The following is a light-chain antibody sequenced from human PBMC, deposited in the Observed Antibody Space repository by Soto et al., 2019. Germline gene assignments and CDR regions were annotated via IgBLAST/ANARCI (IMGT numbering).Light chain of an antibody. CDR3: SSYTTTNTYV. CDR2: DVS. CDR1: NSDVGSYNR. J-gene: IGLJ1*01. V-gene: IGLV2-18*02. Sequence: QSALTQPPSVSGPPGQSVAISCTGTNSDVGSYNRVSWYQQPPGTAPKLIIYDVSNRPSGVPDRFSGSKSGNTASLTISGLQAEDEADYYCSSYTTTNTYVFGIGTKLTVL.